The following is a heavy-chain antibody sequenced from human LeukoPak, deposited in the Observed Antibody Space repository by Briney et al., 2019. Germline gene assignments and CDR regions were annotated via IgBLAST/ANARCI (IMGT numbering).Heavy chain of an antibody. D-gene: IGHD3-3*01. J-gene: IGHJ5*02. Sequence: ASVKVSCKASGYTFTGYYIHWVRQAPGQGLEWMGWINPNSGGTNYAQKFQGRVTMTRDTSISTAYMELSRLRSDDTAVYYCARARITIFGVVIIYNWFDPWGQGTLVTVSS. V-gene: IGHV1-2*02. CDR2: INPNSGGT. CDR1: GYTFTGYY. CDR3: ARARITIFGVVIIYNWFDP.